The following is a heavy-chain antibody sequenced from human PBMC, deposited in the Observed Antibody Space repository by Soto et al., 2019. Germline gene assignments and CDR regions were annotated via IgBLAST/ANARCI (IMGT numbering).Heavy chain of an antibody. J-gene: IGHJ3*02. V-gene: IGHV4-59*12. Sequence: SETLSLTCTVSGASIRSFFWTWIRQPPGRGLEWIGYIYYSGSTYYNPSLKSRVTISVDTSKNQFSLKLSSVTAADTAVYYCARDLFYYDSSGYYYRNDAFDIWGQGTMVTVSS. CDR1: GASIRSFF. CDR2: IYYSGST. D-gene: IGHD3-22*01. CDR3: ARDLFYYDSSGYYYRNDAFDI.